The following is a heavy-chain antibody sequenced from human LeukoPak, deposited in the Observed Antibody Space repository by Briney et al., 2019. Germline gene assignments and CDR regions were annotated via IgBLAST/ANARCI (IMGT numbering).Heavy chain of an antibody. CDR2: ISDSGGGT. J-gene: IGHJ4*02. D-gene: IGHD3-10*01. CDR1: GFTFSSYA. Sequence: GGSLRLSCAASGFTFSSYAMSWVRQAPGKGLEWVSAISDSGGGTYHADSVKGRLTISRDNSKDTLYLQMNSLRVEDTAVYYCAKTYSGSKYSYDYWGQGTLVSVSS. V-gene: IGHV3-23*01. CDR3: AKTYSGSKYSYDY.